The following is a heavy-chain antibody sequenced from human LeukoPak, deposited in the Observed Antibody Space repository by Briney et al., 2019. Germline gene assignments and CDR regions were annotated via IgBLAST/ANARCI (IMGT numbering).Heavy chain of an antibody. J-gene: IGHJ1*01. CDR2: ISSSANTI. CDR3: AREGRSSGWSGGYFQH. Sequence: GGSLRLSCAVSGFTFSDSYMSWIRQAPGKGLEWVSYISSSANTIYYADSVKGRFTISRDNTKNSLFLQMNSLRAEDTAVYYCAREGRSSGWSGGYFQHWGQGTLVTVSS. V-gene: IGHV3-11*04. D-gene: IGHD6-19*01. CDR1: GFTFSDSY.